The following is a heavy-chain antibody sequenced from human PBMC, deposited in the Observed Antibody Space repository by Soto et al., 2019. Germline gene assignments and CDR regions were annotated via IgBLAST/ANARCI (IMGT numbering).Heavy chain of an antibody. Sequence: EVQLLESGGGLVQPGGSLRLSCAASGFTFSSYAMSWVRQAPGKGLEWVSAISGSGGSTYYADSVKGRFTISRDNSKNTLYLQMNSLRAEDTAVYYCAKLAAAGTNYYYYGMDVWGQGTTVTVSS. J-gene: IGHJ6*02. CDR3: AKLAAAGTNYYYYGMDV. CDR2: ISGSGGST. D-gene: IGHD6-13*01. V-gene: IGHV3-23*01. CDR1: GFTFSSYA.